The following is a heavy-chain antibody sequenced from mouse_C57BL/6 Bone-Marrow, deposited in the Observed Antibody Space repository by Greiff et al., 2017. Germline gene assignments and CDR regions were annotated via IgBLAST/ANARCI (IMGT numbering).Heavy chain of an antibody. V-gene: IGHV1-85*01. D-gene: IGHD1-1*01. J-gene: IGHJ2*01. CDR1: GYTFTSYD. CDR3: AIEWYYCSSVDY. CDR2: IYPRAGSP. Sequence: VQLQQSGPELVKPGASVKLSCKASGYTFTSYDINWVKQRPGQGLEWIGWIYPRAGSPKYNEKFKGKATLTVDTSSSTAYIELHSLTSEDSAVYFCAIEWYYCSSVDYWGQGTTLTVSS.